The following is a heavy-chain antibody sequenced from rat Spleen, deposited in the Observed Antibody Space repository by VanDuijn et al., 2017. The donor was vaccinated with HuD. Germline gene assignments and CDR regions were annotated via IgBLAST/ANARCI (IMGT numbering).Heavy chain of an antibody. CDR1: GYSITSSYR. CDR3: AGISSPFDY. Sequence: EVQLQESGPGLVKPSQSLSLTCSVTGYSITSSYRWNWIRKFPGNKLEWMGYINSEGTTNYNPSLKSRISITRDTSKNQFFLQVNSVTTEDTATYYCAGISSPFDYWGQGLMVTVSS. D-gene: IGHD2-7*01. CDR2: INSEGTT. V-gene: IGHV3-3*01. J-gene: IGHJ2*01.